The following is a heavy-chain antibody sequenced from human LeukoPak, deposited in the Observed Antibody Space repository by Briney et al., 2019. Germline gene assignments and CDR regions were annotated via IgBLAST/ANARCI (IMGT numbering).Heavy chain of an antibody. V-gene: IGHV3-7*01. D-gene: IGHD4-23*01. CDR3: ARTTVAKFDL. J-gene: IGHJ2*01. Sequence: PGGSLRLSRAASGFTFSNYWMSWVRQAPGKGLEWVANIKQDGSEKYYVDSVKGRFTISRDNAEKSLYLQMNSLRAEDTAVYYCARTTVAKFDLWGRGTLVSVSS. CDR2: IKQDGSEK. CDR1: GFTFSNYW.